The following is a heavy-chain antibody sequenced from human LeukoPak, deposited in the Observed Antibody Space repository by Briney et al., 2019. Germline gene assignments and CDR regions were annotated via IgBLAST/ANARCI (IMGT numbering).Heavy chain of an antibody. D-gene: IGHD5-24*01. V-gene: IGHV3-23*01. CDR1: GFTFSSYA. J-gene: IGHJ4*02. CDR3: AKGGRRLQSPCFDY. CDR2: ISGSGGST. Sequence: GGSLRLSCAASGFTFSSYAMSWVRQAPGKGLEWVSAISGSGGSTYYADSVKGRFTISRDNSKNTLYLQMNSLRAEDTALYYCAKGGRRLQSPCFDYWGQGTLVTVSS.